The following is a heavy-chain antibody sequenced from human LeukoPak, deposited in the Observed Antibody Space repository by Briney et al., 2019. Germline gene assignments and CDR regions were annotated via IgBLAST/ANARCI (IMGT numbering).Heavy chain of an antibody. J-gene: IGHJ3*02. CDR3: ARDGHRRYYYESSGREHAFDI. CDR2: ISSYNGNT. V-gene: IGHV1-18*04. D-gene: IGHD3-22*01. Sequence: ASVKVSCKTSGNTFTNYGISWVRQAPGQGLQWMGWISSYNGNTNYAQKFQGGVTMTTDTSTSTAYMELRSLRSDDTAVYYCARDGHRRYYYESSGREHAFDIWGQGTMVTVSS. CDR1: GNTFTNYG.